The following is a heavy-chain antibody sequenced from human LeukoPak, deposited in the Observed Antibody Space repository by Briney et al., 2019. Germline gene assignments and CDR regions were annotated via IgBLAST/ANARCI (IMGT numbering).Heavy chain of an antibody. V-gene: IGHV4-30-2*01. CDR2: IYHSGST. D-gene: IGHD5-18*01. J-gene: IGHJ5*02. CDR1: GGSISSGGYS. Sequence: PSETLSLTCAVSGGSISSGGYSWSWIRQPPGKGLEWIGYIYHSGSTYYNPSLKSRVTISVDRSKNQFSLKLSSVTAADTAVYYCAREGGTAMGDNWFDPWGQGTLVTVSS. CDR3: AREGGTAMGDNWFDP.